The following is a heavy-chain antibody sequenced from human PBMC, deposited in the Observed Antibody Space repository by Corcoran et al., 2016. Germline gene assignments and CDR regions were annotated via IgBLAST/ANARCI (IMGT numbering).Heavy chain of an antibody. CDR1: GGSISSSSYY. D-gene: IGHD6-19*01. V-gene: IGHV4-39*01. Sequence: QLQLQESGPGLVKPSETLSLTCTVSGGSISSSSYYWGWIRQPPGKGLEWIGSIYYSGSTYYNPSLKSRVTISVDTSINQFSLKLNSVTVADTAVYSCTRGGAPSGVWGQGPSVTVSS. CDR3: TRGGAPSGV. CDR2: IYYSGST. J-gene: IGHJ6*02.